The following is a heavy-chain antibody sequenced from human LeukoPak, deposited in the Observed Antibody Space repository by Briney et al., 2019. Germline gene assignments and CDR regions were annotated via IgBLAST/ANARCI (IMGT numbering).Heavy chain of an antibody. J-gene: IGHJ3*02. V-gene: IGHV4-34*01. CDR2: INHSGST. CDR3: ARQSGYSGYDDAFDI. CDR1: GGSFSGYY. Sequence: ASETLSLTCAVYGGSFSGYYWSWIRQPPGKGLEWIGEINHSGSTNYNPSLKSRVTISVDTSKNQFSLKLSSVTAADTAVYYCARQSGYSGYDDAFDIWGQGTMVTVSS. D-gene: IGHD5-12*01.